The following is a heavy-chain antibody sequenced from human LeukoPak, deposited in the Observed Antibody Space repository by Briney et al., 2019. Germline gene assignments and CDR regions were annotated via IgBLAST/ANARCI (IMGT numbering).Heavy chain of an antibody. CDR2: ISWNSGTI. J-gene: IGHJ3*02. Sequence: GGSLRLSCAASGFTFDDYVMNWVRQAPGKGLGWVSGISWNSGTIGYADSVKGRFTISRDNAKNSLYLQMNSLRAEDTALYYCVKGAAYHLGDAFDIWGQGTMVTVSS. CDR1: GFTFDDYV. D-gene: IGHD2-15*01. CDR3: VKGAAYHLGDAFDI. V-gene: IGHV3-9*01.